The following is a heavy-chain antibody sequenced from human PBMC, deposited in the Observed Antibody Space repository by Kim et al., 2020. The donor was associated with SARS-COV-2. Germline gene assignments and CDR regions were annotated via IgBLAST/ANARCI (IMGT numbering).Heavy chain of an antibody. CDR2: IHTGGAT. V-gene: IGHV3-66*04. J-gene: IGHJ5*02. CDR3: ARHDWFDP. CDR1: GFSVSGDY. Sequence: GGSLRLSCAVSGFSVSGDYMNWVRQAPGKGLECDSVIHTGGATFYADSVKGRFTISRDSSKNTLYLQMNSLRVEDTAAYYCARHDWFDPWGQGTLGTVSS.